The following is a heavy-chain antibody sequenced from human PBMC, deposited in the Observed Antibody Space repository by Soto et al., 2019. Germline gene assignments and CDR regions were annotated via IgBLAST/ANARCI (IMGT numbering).Heavy chain of an antibody. V-gene: IGHV4-4*02. CDR1: GGSISSSNW. J-gene: IGHJ6*02. CDR2: IYHSGST. D-gene: IGHD5-18*01. Sequence: SETLSLTCAVSGGSISSSNWWSWVRQPPGKGLEWIGEIYHSGSTNYNPTLKSRITITVDKSKNQFSLKLSSVTAADTAVYYCARLVDTAMDYYYGMDVWGQGTTVTVSS. CDR3: ARLVDTAMDYYYGMDV.